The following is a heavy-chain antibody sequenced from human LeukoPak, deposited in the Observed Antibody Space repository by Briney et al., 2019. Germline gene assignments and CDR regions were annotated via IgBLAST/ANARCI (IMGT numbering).Heavy chain of an antibody. V-gene: IGHV5-51*01. Sequence: GESLKISCHGSGYSFVNYWIGWVRQMPGKGLEWMGIIYPGDSDTRYSPSFQGQVTISADKSINTAYLHWSSLKASDTAMYYCARQTYYYGSGSYELNYWGQGTLVTVSS. J-gene: IGHJ4*02. CDR1: GYSFVNYW. D-gene: IGHD3-10*01. CDR3: ARQTYYYGSGSYELNY. CDR2: IYPGDSDT.